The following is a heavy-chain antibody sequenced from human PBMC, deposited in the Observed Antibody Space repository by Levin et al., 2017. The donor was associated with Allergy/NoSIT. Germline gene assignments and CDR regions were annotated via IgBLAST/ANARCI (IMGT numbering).Heavy chain of an antibody. V-gene: IGHV5-51*01. Sequence: TGGSLRLSCKDSGYSFTSYWIGWVRQMPGKGLEWMGIIYPSDSDTRYSPSFQGQVTISADKSISTAYLQWSSLKASDTAMYYCARLRDELGSFDTWGQGTLVTVSS. J-gene: IGHJ4*02. CDR2: IYPSDSDT. D-gene: IGHD7-27*01. CDR3: ARLRDELGSFDT. CDR1: GYSFTSYW.